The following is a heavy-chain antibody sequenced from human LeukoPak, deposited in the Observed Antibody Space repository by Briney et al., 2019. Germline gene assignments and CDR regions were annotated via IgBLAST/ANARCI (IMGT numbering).Heavy chain of an antibody. CDR1: GGSISSYY. CDR2: INHSGST. Sequence: SETLSLICTVSGGSISSYYWGWIRQPPRKGLEWIGEINHSGSTNYNPSLKSRVTISVDTSKNQLSLKLSSVTAADTAVYYCARGRGGGIRPPLYYYYYMDVWGKGTTVTVSS. V-gene: IGHV4-34*01. D-gene: IGHD2-15*01. CDR3: ARGRGGGIRPPLYYYYYMDV. J-gene: IGHJ6*03.